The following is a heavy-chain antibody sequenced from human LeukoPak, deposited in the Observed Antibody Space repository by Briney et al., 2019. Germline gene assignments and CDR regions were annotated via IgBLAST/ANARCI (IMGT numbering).Heavy chain of an antibody. CDR1: GGTFSSYA. Sequence: GSSVKVSCKASGGTFSSYAISWVRQAPGQGLEWMGWISVYNGNTNYAQKLQGRVTMTRDTSTSAVYMVLSSLRSEDTAVYYCARGPGESDAFDIWGQGTMVTVSS. J-gene: IGHJ3*02. CDR3: ARGPGESDAFDI. V-gene: IGHV1-18*01. CDR2: ISVYNGNT. D-gene: IGHD3-16*01.